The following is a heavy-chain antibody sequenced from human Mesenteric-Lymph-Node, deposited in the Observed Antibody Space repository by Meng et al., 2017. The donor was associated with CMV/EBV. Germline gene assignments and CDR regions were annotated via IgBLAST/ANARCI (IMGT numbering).Heavy chain of an antibody. J-gene: IGHJ4*02. CDR2: INHSGST. CDR3: ARGSSYDILTGYFDY. CDR1: GGSFSGYY. D-gene: IGHD3-9*01. V-gene: IGHV4-34*01. Sequence: QVPLHQWGAGLLKPSETLSVTCAVDGGSFSGYYWNWIRQSPEKGLEWIGEINHSGSTTYNPSFTSRIIISVDTSTNQISLNMSSVTAADTAVYYCARGSSYDILTGYFDYWGQGALVTVSS.